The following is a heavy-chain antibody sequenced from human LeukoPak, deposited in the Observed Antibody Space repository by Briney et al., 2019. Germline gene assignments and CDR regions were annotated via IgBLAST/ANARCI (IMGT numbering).Heavy chain of an antibody. Sequence: PSETLSLTCTVSGGSISSGDYYWSWIRQPPGKGLEWIGYIYYSGSTYYNPSLKSRVTISVNTSKNQFSLKLSSVTAADTAVYYCARGPTYYYDSSGYALDYWGQGTLVTVSS. CDR2: IYYSGST. CDR1: GGSISSGDYY. CDR3: ARGPTYYYDSSGYALDY. J-gene: IGHJ4*02. D-gene: IGHD3-22*01. V-gene: IGHV4-30-4*01.